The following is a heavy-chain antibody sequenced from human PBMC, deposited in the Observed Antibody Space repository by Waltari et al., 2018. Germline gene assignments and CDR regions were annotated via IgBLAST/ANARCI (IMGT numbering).Heavy chain of an antibody. J-gene: IGHJ2*01. CDR2: MNPNSGNT. D-gene: IGHD3-22*01. CDR3: ARATYYYDSSGYRSWYFDL. CDR1: GYTFTSYD. V-gene: IGHV1-8*02. Sequence: QVQLVQSGAEVKKPGASVKVSCKASGYTFTSYDINWVRQATGQGIEWMGWMNPNSGNTGYAQKFQGRVTMTRNTSISTAYMELSSLRSEDTAVYYCARATYYYDSSGYRSWYFDLWGRGTLVTVSS.